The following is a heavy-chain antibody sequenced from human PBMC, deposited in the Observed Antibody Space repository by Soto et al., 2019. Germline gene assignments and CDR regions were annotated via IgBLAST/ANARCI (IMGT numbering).Heavy chain of an antibody. Sequence: QVQLVQSGAEVKKPGASVKVSCKASGYTFTSYGISWVRQAPGQGLEWMGWISAYNGNTNYAQKLQGIVTMTTDTSTSTAYMELRSLRSDDTAVYYCARDPGARDIVVVPASLYYYYYGMDVWGQGTTVTVSS. D-gene: IGHD2-2*01. CDR1: GYTFTSYG. J-gene: IGHJ6*02. CDR2: ISAYNGNT. CDR3: ARDPGARDIVVVPASLYYYYYGMDV. V-gene: IGHV1-18*01.